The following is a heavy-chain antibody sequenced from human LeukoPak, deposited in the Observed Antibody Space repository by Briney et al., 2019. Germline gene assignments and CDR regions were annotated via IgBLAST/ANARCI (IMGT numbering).Heavy chain of an antibody. CDR3: ARVGAAVATARYFDY. CDR2: ISSSSSYI. D-gene: IGHD6-19*01. V-gene: IGHV3-21*01. J-gene: IGHJ4*02. CDR1: GFTFSSYS. Sequence: GGSLRLSCAASGFTFSSYSMNWVRQAPGKGLEWVSSISSSSSYIYYADSVKGRLTISRDNAKNSLYLQMNSLRAEDTAVYYCARVGAAVATARYFDYWGQGTPVTVSS.